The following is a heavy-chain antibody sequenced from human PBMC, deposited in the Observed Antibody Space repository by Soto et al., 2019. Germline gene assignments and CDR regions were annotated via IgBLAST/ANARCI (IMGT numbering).Heavy chain of an antibody. Sequence: EVQLLESGGGLVQPGGSLRLSCAASGFTFSSYAMSWVRQAPGKGLEWVSAISGSGGSTYYADSVKGRFTISRDNSKNTLYLQMNSLRAEDTAVYYCAKDLSDIVVGPLPYYYGMDVWGQGTTVTVSS. CDR3: AKDLSDIVVGPLPYYYGMDV. D-gene: IGHD2-15*01. V-gene: IGHV3-23*01. J-gene: IGHJ6*02. CDR1: GFTFSSYA. CDR2: ISGSGGST.